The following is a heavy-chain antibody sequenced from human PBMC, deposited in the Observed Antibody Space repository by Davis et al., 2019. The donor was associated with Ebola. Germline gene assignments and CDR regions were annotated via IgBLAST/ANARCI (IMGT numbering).Heavy chain of an antibody. J-gene: IGHJ6*03. Sequence: GESLKISCEVSGVTFTTAWLTWVRQAPGKGLEWVGRIKSLRDGGTVNYATAVKGRFIISRDNSNNTLFLHMSRLRAEDTAMYYCAKDERFLENFLPYYMDIWGEGTTVTVFS. V-gene: IGHV3-15*01. D-gene: IGHD3-3*01. CDR1: GVTFTTAW. CDR3: AKDERFLENFLPYYMDI. CDR2: IKSLRDGGTV.